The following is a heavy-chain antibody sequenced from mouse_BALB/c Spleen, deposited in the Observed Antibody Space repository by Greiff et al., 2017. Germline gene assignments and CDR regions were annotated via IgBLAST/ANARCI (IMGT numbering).Heavy chain of an antibody. CDR1: GFTFSSFG. CDR2: ISSGSSTI. Sequence: VQLVASGGGLVQPGGSRKLSCAASGFTFSSFGMHWVRQAPEKGLEWVAYISSGSSTIYYADTVKGRFTISRDNPKNTLFLQMTSLRSEDTAMYYCARGGLRLHLLFAYWGQGTLVTVSA. D-gene: IGHD1-2*01. V-gene: IGHV5-17*02. CDR3: ARGGLRLHLLFAY. J-gene: IGHJ3*01.